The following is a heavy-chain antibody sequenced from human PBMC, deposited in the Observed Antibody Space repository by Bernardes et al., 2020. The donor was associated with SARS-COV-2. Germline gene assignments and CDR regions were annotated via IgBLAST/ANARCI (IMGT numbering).Heavy chain of an antibody. CDR2: INHSGST. CDR3: ARGIVVVPAAIGWFDP. CDR1: GGSFSGSY. Sequence: SETLSLTCAVYGGSFSGSYWSWIRQPPGKGLEWIGEINHSGSTNYNPSLKSRVTISVDTSKNQFSLKLSSVTAADTAVYYCARGIVVVPAAIGWFDPWGQGTLVTVSS. V-gene: IGHV4-34*01. J-gene: IGHJ5*02. D-gene: IGHD2-2*01.